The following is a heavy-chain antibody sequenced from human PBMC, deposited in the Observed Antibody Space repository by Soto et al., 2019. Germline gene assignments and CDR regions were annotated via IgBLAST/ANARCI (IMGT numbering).Heavy chain of an antibody. V-gene: IGHV3-30-3*01. CDR1: GFTFSSYA. Sequence: QVQLVESGGGVVQPGRSLRLSCAASGFTFSSYAMHWVRQAPGKGLEWVAVISYDGSNKYYADSVKGRFTISRDNSKNTLYLQMNSLRAEDTAVYYCARDWDDSAAAGKYYWGQGTLVTVSS. CDR2: ISYDGSNK. CDR3: ARDWDDSAAAGKYY. D-gene: IGHD6-13*01. J-gene: IGHJ4*02.